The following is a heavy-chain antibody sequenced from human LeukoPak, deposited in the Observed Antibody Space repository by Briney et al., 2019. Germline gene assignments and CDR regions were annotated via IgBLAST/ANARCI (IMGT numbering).Heavy chain of an antibody. Sequence: SETLSLTCTVSGGSISSYYWSWIRQPPGKGLEWIGYIYYSGSTNYNPSLKSRVTISVDRSKNQFSLKLSSVTAADTAVYYCARDYSGYGYFDYWGQGTLVTVSS. J-gene: IGHJ4*02. CDR3: ARDYSGYGYFDY. V-gene: IGHV4-59*12. CDR1: GGSISSYY. D-gene: IGHD5-12*01. CDR2: IYYSGST.